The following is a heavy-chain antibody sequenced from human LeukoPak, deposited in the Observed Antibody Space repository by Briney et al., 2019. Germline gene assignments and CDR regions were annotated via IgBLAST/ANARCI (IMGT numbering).Heavy chain of an antibody. D-gene: IGHD2-2*01. Sequence: SETLSLSCTVSGGSISSYYWSWIRQPPGKGLEWIGYIYYSGSTNYNPSLKSRVTISVDTSKNQFSLKLSSVTAADTAVYYCARDYYQPHNWFDPWGQGTLVTVSS. CDR1: GGSISSYY. V-gene: IGHV4-59*01. CDR3: ARDYYQPHNWFDP. CDR2: IYYSGST. J-gene: IGHJ5*02.